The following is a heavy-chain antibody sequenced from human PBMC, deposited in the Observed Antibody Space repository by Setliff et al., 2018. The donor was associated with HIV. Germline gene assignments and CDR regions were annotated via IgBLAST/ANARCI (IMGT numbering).Heavy chain of an antibody. D-gene: IGHD2-21*01. CDR1: GDSISSSSYY. CDR2: FYYSGSS. J-gene: IGHJ6*03. Sequence: SETLSLTCTVSGDSISSSSYYWGWIRQPPGKGLEWIGSFYYSGSSYYNPSLKSRVTISADTSKKRFSLKLSSVTAADTAVYYCARDNRVMALNYYYYDMDVWGKGTTVTV. CDR3: ARDNRVMALNYYYYDMDV. V-gene: IGHV4-39*07.